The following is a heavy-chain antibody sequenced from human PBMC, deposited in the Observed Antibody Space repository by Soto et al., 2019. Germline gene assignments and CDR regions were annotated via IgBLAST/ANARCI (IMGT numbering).Heavy chain of an antibody. J-gene: IGHJ6*02. CDR1: GGSFSGYY. Sequence: SETLSLTCAVYGGSFSGYYWSWIRQPPGKGLEWIGGINHSGSTNYNPSLKSRVTISVDTSKNQFSLKLSSVTAADTAVYYCARGGYSYGYHFYYYYYGMDVWGQGTTVTVSS. V-gene: IGHV4-34*01. D-gene: IGHD5-18*01. CDR3: ARGGYSYGYHFYYYYYGMDV. CDR2: INHSGST.